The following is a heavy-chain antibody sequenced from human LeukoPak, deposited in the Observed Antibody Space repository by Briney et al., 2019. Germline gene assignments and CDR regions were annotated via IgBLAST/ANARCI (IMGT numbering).Heavy chain of an antibody. Sequence: SQTLSLTCTVSGGSISSGGYYWSWIRQHPGKGLEWIGYIYYSGSTYYNPSLKSRVTISVDTSKNQFSLKLSSVTAADTAVYYCEREAFGELRNWGQGTLATVSS. CDR3: EREAFGELRN. CDR1: GGSISSGGYY. V-gene: IGHV4-31*03. D-gene: IGHD3-10*01. CDR2: IYYSGST. J-gene: IGHJ4*02.